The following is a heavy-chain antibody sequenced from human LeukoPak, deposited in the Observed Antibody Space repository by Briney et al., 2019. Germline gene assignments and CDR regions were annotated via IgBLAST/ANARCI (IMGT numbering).Heavy chain of an antibody. V-gene: IGHV1-46*01. J-gene: IGHJ6*01. CDR3: AKDYSIDGMDG. CDR1: GYTFTSYY. CDR2: INPSGGST. D-gene: IGHD1-26*01. Sequence: ASVKVSCKASGYTFTSYYMHWVRQAPGQGLEWMGIINPSGGSTSYAQKFQGRVTMTRDTSTSTVYMELSSLRSEDTAMYYCAKDYSIDGMDGWGKGTTVTVSS.